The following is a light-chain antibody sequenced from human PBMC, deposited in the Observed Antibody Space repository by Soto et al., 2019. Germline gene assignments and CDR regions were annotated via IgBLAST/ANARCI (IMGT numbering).Light chain of an antibody. CDR1: SSDVGGYNY. V-gene: IGLV2-14*03. CDR3: SSYTASNTLL. CDR2: EVS. J-gene: IGLJ1*01. Sequence: QSALTQPASVSGSPGQSITISCTGTSSDVGGYNYVSWSQQHPGKAPKLLISEVSNRPSGVSNRFSGSKSGNTASLTISGLQADDEADYYCSSYTASNTLLFGTGTKLTVL.